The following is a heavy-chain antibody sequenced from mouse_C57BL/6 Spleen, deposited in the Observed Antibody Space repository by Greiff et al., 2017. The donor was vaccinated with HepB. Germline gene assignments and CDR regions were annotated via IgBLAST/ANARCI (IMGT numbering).Heavy chain of an antibody. J-gene: IGHJ3*01. CDR3: ANRDVAY. Sequence: VQLQQPGAELVKPGTSVKMSCKASGYTFTSYWITWVKQRPGQGLEWIGHIYPGSGNTNYNEKFKSKATLTVDTSSSTAYMQLSSLTSEDSAVYYCANRDVAYWGQGTLVTVSA. D-gene: IGHD3-3*01. V-gene: IGHV1-55*01. CDR1: GYTFTSYW. CDR2: IYPGSGNT.